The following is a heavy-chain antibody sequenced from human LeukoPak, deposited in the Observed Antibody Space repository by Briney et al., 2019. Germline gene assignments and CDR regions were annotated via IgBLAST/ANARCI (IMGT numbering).Heavy chain of an antibody. CDR2: INHSGST. CDR1: GGSFSGYY. CDR3: ARGVVADAFDI. D-gene: IGHD2-15*01. J-gene: IGHJ3*02. V-gene: IGHV4-34*01. Sequence: SETLSLTCAVSGGSFSGYYWSWIRQPPGKGLEWVGEINHSGSTNYNPSLKSRVTISVDTSKKQFSLRLSSVTAADTAVYYCARGVVADAFDIWGQGTMVTVSS.